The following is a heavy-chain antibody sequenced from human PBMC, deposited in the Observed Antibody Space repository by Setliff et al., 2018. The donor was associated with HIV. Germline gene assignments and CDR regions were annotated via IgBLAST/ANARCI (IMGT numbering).Heavy chain of an antibody. V-gene: IGHV4-34*01. CDR2: INHSGKT. Sequence: ASETLSLTCAVYGGSLSGHYWTWIRQPPGEGLEWIGEINHSGKTNYNPSLKSRVTISAETSKNQFSLRLSSVTAADTALYFCARAQIAAPRPFDYWGQGTLVTVSS. J-gene: IGHJ4*02. D-gene: IGHD2-21*01. CDR3: ARAQIAAPRPFDY. CDR1: GGSLSGHY.